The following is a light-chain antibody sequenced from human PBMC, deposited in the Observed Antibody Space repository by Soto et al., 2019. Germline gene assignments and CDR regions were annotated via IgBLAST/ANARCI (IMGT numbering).Light chain of an antibody. Sequence: EIVMTQSPATLSVSPGERVTLACRASQSVSSSLALYQQKPGQAPRLLIYGASTRATGIPARFSGSGSGTEFTLTISSLQSEDFAVYSCQQYNNWPPFTFGPGTKVAIK. CDR2: GAS. J-gene: IGKJ3*01. V-gene: IGKV3-15*01. CDR3: QQYNNWPPFT. CDR1: QSVSSS.